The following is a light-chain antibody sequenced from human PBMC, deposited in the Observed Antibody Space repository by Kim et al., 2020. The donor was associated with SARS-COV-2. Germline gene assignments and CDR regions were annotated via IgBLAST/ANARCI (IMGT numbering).Light chain of an antibody. V-gene: IGKV1-39*01. Sequence: DIQITQSPSSLSASVGDRVTITCRASQSISSYLNWYQQKPGKAPELLICGTSSLQSGVPSRFSGSGSETEFTLTINSLQPEDFATYYCQQSYSTLYSFGQGTKLEI. CDR3: QQSYSTLYS. CDR2: GTS. CDR1: QSISSY. J-gene: IGKJ2*03.